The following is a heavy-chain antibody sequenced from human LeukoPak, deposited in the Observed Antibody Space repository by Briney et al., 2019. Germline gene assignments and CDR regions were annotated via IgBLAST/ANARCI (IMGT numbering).Heavy chain of an antibody. D-gene: IGHD6-19*01. CDR2: FDPEDGET. J-gene: IGHJ6*02. Sequence: ASVKVSCKLSGYTLTELSMHWVRQAPGKRLELMGGFDPEDGETIYAQKFQGRVTMTEDTSTDTAYMELSSLRSEDTAVYYCATDSSGWYYYYGMDVWGQGTTVTVSS. CDR3: ATDSSGWYYYYGMDV. CDR1: GYTLTELS. V-gene: IGHV1-24*01.